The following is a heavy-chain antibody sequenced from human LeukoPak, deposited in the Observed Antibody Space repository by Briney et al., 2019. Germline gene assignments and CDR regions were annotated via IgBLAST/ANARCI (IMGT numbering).Heavy chain of an antibody. CDR2: ISGGTT. D-gene: IGHD3-10*01. Sequence: GGSLRLSCAASGFTISTYGRSGVRQAPGKGLEWVSSISGGTTYYADSVKGRFTISRDNSKNTVSLQMNSLRAEDTAIYYCAKSVYHSGNYWGQGTLVTVSS. V-gene: IGHV3-23*01. J-gene: IGHJ4*02. CDR3: AKSVYHSGNY. CDR1: GFTISTYG.